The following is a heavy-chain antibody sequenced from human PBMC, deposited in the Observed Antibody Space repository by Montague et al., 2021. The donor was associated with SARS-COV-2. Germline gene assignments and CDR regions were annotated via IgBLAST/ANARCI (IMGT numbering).Heavy chain of an antibody. D-gene: IGHD4-11*01. CDR1: GGSISTGSYY. CDR2: IYYSGDT. CDR3: VRGGDYTDYGRVDY. Sequence: SETLSLTCSFPGGSISTGSYYWGWIRQPPRKGLEWIGSIYYSGDTYYNPSLKSRVTISVDTSKNQFSLRLSSVTAADTAVYYCVRGGDYTDYGRVDYWGQGTPVIVSS. J-gene: IGHJ4*02. V-gene: IGHV4-39*01.